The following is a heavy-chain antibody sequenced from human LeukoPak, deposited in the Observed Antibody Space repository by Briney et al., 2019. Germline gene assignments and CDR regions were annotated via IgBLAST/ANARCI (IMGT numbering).Heavy chain of an antibody. D-gene: IGHD6-19*01. Sequence: SETLSLTCTLSGRSISSYYWSWIRQPPGKGLEWIGYIYYSGSTNYNPSLKSRVTISVDTSKNQFSLKLCSVTVADTAVYYCARVESSGWSNIDYWGQGTLVTVSS. CDR3: ARVESSGWSNIDY. V-gene: IGHV4-59*08. J-gene: IGHJ4*02. CDR1: GRSISSYY. CDR2: IYYSGST.